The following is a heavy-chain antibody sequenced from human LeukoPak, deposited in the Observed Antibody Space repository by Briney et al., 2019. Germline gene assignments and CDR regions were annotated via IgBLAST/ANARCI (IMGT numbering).Heavy chain of an antibody. D-gene: IGHD3-3*01. CDR3: ARHDYDFWSVSLGHAFDI. V-gene: IGHV4-39*01. CDR1: GGSISSSSYY. Sequence: PSGTLSLTCTVSGGSISSSSYYWGWIRQPPGKGLEWIGSIYYSGSTYYNPSLKSRVTISVDTSKNQFSLKLSSVTAADTAVYYCARHDYDFWSVSLGHAFDIWGQGTMVTVSS. CDR2: IYYSGST. J-gene: IGHJ3*02.